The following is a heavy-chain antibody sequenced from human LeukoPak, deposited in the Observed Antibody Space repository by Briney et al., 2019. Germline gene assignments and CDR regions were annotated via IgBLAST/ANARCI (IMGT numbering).Heavy chain of an antibody. V-gene: IGHV3-23*01. Sequence: GGSLRLSCAASGFPFSSYAMNWVRQAPGKGLEWVSVIAGSDGFTQYADSVKGRFTISRDNSKNTLYLQMNSLRAEDTAVYYCAKDGGGIAAAGTWENWFDPWGQGTLVTVSS. D-gene: IGHD6-13*01. J-gene: IGHJ5*02. CDR1: GFPFSSYA. CDR3: AKDGGGIAAAGTWENWFDP. CDR2: IAGSDGFT.